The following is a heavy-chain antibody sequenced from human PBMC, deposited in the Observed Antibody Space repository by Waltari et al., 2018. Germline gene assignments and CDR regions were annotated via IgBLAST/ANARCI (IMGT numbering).Heavy chain of an antibody. CDR2: IIPILGTA. D-gene: IGHD3-22*01. Sequence: QVQLVQSGAEVKKPGSSVKVSCKASGGTFSSYAISWVRQAPGQGLEWMGGIIPILGTANDEQKCQGRVTITTDESTSTAYMELSSLRSEDTAVYYCAGPRAYDSSGYYYYWGQGTLVTVSS. J-gene: IGHJ4*02. CDR1: GGTFSSYA. V-gene: IGHV1-69*05. CDR3: AGPRAYDSSGYYYY.